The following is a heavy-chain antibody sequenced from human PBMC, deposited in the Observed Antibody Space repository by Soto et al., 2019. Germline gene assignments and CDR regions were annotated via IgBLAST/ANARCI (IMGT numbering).Heavy chain of an antibody. CDR1: GYSISTGFN. Sequence: SETLSLTCAVSGYSISTGFNWAWIRQPPGKGLEWIGSIYHNGSTYYNLSLKSRVTISVDTSKNQFSLELSSVTAADTAVYYCARDFCGGDCSDDYYYSAMDVWGQGTTVTVSS. CDR2: IYHNGST. CDR3: ARDFCGGDCSDDYYYSAMDV. V-gene: IGHV4-38-2*02. J-gene: IGHJ6*02. D-gene: IGHD2-21*02.